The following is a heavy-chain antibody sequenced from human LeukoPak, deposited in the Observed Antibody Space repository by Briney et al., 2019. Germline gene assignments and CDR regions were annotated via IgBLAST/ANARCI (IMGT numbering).Heavy chain of an antibody. Sequence: PSETLSLTCTVSGGSISSGSYYWSWIRQPAGKGLEWIGRIYTSGSTNYNPSLKSRVTISVDTSKNQFSLKLSSVTAADTAVYYCARDDYYDSSGYYGDWYFDLWGQGTLVTASS. CDR2: IYTSGST. J-gene: IGHJ2*01. D-gene: IGHD3-22*01. CDR3: ARDDYYDSSGYYGDWYFDL. CDR1: GGSISSGSYY. V-gene: IGHV4-61*02.